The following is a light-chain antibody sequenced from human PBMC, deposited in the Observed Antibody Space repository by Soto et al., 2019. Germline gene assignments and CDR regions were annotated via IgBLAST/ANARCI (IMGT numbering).Light chain of an antibody. CDR3: QQYGSLPFT. CDR1: QSVSNNY. V-gene: IGKV3-20*01. J-gene: IGKJ3*01. Sequence: EIVLTQSPGTLSLSPGERATLSCRASQSVSNNYFAWYQQKHGQTPRLLIYDVSNRATGIPDRVSGSASGTYFTLTFSRLEPEEFAVYYGQQYGSLPFTFGPGTKVDSK. CDR2: DVS.